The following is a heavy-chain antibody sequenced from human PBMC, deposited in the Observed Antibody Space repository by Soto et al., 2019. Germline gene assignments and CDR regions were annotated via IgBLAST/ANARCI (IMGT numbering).Heavy chain of an antibody. V-gene: IGHV4-34*01. D-gene: IGHD5-18*01. Sequence: SETLSLTCAVSGGSISSGGYSWSWIRQPPGKGLEWIGEINHSGSTNYNPSLKSRVTISVDTSKNQFSLKLSSVTAADTAVYYCASAPHTGYSYGYVFSYYYYGMDVWGQGTTVTVSS. J-gene: IGHJ6*02. CDR2: INHSGST. CDR3: ASAPHTGYSYGYVFSYYYYGMDV. CDR1: GGSISSGGYS.